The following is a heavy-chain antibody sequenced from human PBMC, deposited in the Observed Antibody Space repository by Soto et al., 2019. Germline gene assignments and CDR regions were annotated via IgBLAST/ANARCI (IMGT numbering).Heavy chain of an antibody. J-gene: IGHJ4*02. Sequence: QVQLVESGGGVVQPGRSLRLSCAASVFAFSSYGMHWVRQAPGRGLEWVAVISDDGSNIYYADSVKGRFTISRDNSKNTLFLQMNSLRAEDMAVYYCARPGRNFWSGRYYFDYWGQGTLVTVSS. CDR3: ARPGRNFWSGRYYFDY. D-gene: IGHD3-3*01. CDR2: ISDDGSNI. CDR1: VFAFSSYG. V-gene: IGHV3-30*03.